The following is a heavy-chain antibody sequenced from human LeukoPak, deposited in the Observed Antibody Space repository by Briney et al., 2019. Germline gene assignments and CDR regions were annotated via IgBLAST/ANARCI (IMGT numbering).Heavy chain of an antibody. V-gene: IGHV4-59*01. J-gene: IGHJ4*02. CDR1: GGSISSYY. Sequence: PSETLSLTCAVSGGSISSYYWSWIRQPPGKGLEWIGFFYYSGSTNYNPPLKSRVTIPVDTSKNHFSLKLSSVTAADTAVYYCARGPGGYSYGYYFDYWGQGTLVTVSS. CDR3: ARGPGGYSYGYYFDY. D-gene: IGHD5-18*01. CDR2: FYYSGST.